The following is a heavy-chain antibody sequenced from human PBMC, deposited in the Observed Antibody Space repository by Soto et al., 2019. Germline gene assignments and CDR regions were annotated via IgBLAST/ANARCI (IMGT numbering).Heavy chain of an antibody. V-gene: IGHV4-59*12. Sequence: GKGLEWIGYIYYSGSTNYNPSFKSRVTISVDTSKNQFSLKLSSVTAADTAVYYCAGEGNGADYDFWSGPNDAFDIWGQGTMVTVSS. J-gene: IGHJ3*02. CDR3: AGEGNGADYDFWSGPNDAFDI. CDR2: IYYSGST. D-gene: IGHD3-3*01.